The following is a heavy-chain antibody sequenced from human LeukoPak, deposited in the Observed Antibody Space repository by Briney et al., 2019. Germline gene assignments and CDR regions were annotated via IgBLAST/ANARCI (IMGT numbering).Heavy chain of an antibody. J-gene: IGHJ4*02. CDR2: IRGSGTYT. Sequence: GGSLRLSCAASGFTFSDYYMSWTRQAPGKGLEWVSYIRGSGTYTNYADSVKGRFTISRDNSKNTLYLQMSSLRAEDTAVYYFAKTSVGKYYYDSSGYYVDYWGQGTLVTVSS. V-gene: IGHV3-11*06. D-gene: IGHD3-22*01. CDR1: GFTFSDYY. CDR3: AKTSVGKYYYDSSGYYVDY.